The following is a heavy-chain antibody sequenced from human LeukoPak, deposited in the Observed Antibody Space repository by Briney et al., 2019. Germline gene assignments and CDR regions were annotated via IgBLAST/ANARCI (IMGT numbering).Heavy chain of an antibody. D-gene: IGHD1-1*01. J-gene: IGHJ4*02. V-gene: IGHV4-31*03. Sequence: SGTLSLTCTVSGGSIRSGRYFWSWIRQHPVKGLEWIGYLPSSGSAYYNPSLKSRVTISQDTSERQFSLKMSPVTAADTALYYCARGNDRMVSGYYFDYWGQGTLVTVSS. CDR1: GGSIRSGRYF. CDR3: ARGNDRMVSGYYFDY. CDR2: LPSSGSA.